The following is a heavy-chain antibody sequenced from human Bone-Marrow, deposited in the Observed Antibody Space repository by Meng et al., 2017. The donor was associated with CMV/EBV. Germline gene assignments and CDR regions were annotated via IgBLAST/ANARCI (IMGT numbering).Heavy chain of an antibody. CDR3: AKASCSSTSCYLGAFDI. V-gene: IGHV3-23*01. J-gene: IGHJ3*02. CDR1: FTFSSYA. D-gene: IGHD2-2*01. Sequence: FTFSSYAVSWVRQAPGKGLEWVSAISGSGGSTYYADSVKGRFTISRDNSKNTLYLQMNSLRAEDTAVYYCAKASCSSTSCYLGAFDIWGQGTMVTVSS. CDR2: ISGSGGST.